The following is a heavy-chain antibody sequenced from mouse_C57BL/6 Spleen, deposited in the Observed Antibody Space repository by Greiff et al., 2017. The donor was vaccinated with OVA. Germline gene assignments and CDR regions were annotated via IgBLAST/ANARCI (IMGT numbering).Heavy chain of an antibody. Sequence: VKLQQSGAELARPGASVKMSCKASGYTFTSYTMHWVKQRPGQGLEWIGYINPSSGYTKYNQKFKDKATLTADKSSSTAYMQLSSLTSEDSAVYYCARTLDYDAMDYWGQGTSVTVSS. CDR2: INPSSGYT. V-gene: IGHV1-4*01. J-gene: IGHJ4*01. CDR1: GYTFTSYT. CDR3: ARTLDYDAMDY.